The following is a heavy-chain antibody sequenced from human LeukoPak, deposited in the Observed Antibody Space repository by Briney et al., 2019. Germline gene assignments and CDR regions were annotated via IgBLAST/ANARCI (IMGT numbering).Heavy chain of an antibody. Sequence: GGSLRLSCVASGFTVSSNYMSWVRQAPGKGLEWVSVIYSGGGTYYADSVKGRFTVSRDNSKNTLYLQMNSLRAEDTAVYYCARHCDGVGCFDYWGQGTLVTVSS. CDR2: IYSGGGT. D-gene: IGHD2-21*01. J-gene: IGHJ4*02. CDR3: ARHCDGVGCFDY. CDR1: GFTVSSNY. V-gene: IGHV3-66*04.